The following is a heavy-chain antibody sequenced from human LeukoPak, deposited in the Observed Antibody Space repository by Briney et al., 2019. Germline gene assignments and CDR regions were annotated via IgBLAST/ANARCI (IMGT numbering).Heavy chain of an antibody. J-gene: IGHJ4*02. CDR3: STDLDY. Sequence: WGSLRLSCTASGFTFTNGSRSWVRQAPGKGLEWVGRIKSKTDGGTTDYAAPVKGRFTISRDESKNTLYLQINSLKTEDTAVYYCSTDLDYWGQGTLVTVSS. V-gene: IGHV3-15*01. CDR2: IKSKTDGGTT. CDR1: GFTFTNGS.